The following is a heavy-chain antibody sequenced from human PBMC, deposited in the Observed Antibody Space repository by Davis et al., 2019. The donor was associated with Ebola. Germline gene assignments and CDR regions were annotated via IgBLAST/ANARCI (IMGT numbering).Heavy chain of an antibody. CDR2: IIPVFGTT. CDR1: GYTFTGNY. J-gene: IGHJ6*04. D-gene: IGHD6-13*01. Sequence: SVKVSCKASGYTFTGNYIQWVRQAPGQGLEWMGGIIPVFGTTDYAPRFQGRVTFTADESTSTAYMELTSLRSDDTAVYYCARTYSGSRIIMDVWGKGTTVTVSS. CDR3: ARTYSGSRIIMDV. V-gene: IGHV1-69*13.